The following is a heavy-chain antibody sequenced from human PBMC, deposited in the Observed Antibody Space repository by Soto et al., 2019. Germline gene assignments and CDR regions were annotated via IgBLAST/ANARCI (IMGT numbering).Heavy chain of an antibody. D-gene: IGHD5-12*01. CDR1: GGSISSSSYY. J-gene: IGHJ4*02. Sequence: ETLSLTCTVSGGSISSSSYYWGWIRQPPGKGLEWIGSIYYSGSTYYNPSLKSRVTISVDTSKNQFSLKLSSVTAADTAVYYCARNRVEMATNQFTFSFWGQGTLVTVSS. CDR2: IYYSGST. V-gene: IGHV4-39*01. CDR3: ARNRVEMATNQFTFSF.